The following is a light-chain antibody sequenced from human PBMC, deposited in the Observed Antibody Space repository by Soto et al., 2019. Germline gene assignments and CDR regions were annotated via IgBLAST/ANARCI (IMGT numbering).Light chain of an antibody. CDR2: EVS. V-gene: IGLV2-8*01. CDR1: SSDVGGYNY. J-gene: IGLJ2*01. Sequence: QSALTQPPSASGSPGQSVTISCTGTSSDVGGYNYVSWYQHHPGKAPKVIIYEVSKRPSGVPDRFSGSKSGNTASLTVSGLQSEDEADYHCSSHAGSNNLVVFGGGTKLTVL. CDR3: SSHAGSNNLVV.